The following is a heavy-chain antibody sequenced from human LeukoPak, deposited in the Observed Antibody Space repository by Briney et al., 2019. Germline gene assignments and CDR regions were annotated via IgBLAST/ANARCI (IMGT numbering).Heavy chain of an antibody. V-gene: IGHV3-21*01. D-gene: IGHD4-17*01. CDR1: GFTFSSYS. J-gene: IGHJ3*02. Sequence: GGSLRLSCAASGFTFSSYSMNWVRQAPGKGLEWVSSISSSSYIYYADSVKGRFTISRDNAKNSLYLQMNSLRAEDTAVYYCARDSPDYGDYVAFDIWGQGTMVTVSS. CDR3: ARDSPDYGDYVAFDI. CDR2: ISSSSYI.